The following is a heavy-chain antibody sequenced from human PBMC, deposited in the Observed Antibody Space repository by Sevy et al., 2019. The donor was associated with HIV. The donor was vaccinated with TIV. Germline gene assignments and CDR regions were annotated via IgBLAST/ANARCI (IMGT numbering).Heavy chain of an antibody. Sequence: GGSLRLSCAASGFIFSDYNMGWIRQAPGKGLEWVSYISSTSTYTKYADSVKGRFTISRDNAKNSLFPQMNSLRAEDTAVYYCARRPTSTGPPRFDYWGQGTLVTVSS. J-gene: IGHJ4*02. CDR2: ISSTSTYT. CDR1: GFIFSDYN. CDR3: ARRPTSTGPPRFDY. V-gene: IGHV3-11*06. D-gene: IGHD2-8*02.